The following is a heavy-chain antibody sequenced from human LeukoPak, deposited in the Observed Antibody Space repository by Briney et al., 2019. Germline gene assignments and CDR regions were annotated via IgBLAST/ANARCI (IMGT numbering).Heavy chain of an antibody. J-gene: IGHJ4*02. CDR3: AKRGVVVRVILVGFHKEAYYFDS. V-gene: IGHV3-23*01. D-gene: IGHD3-10*01. CDR1: GIALSNYG. CDR2: ISDSGGRT. Sequence: GGSLRLSCAVSGIALSNYGMTWVRQAPGKGLEWVAGISDSGGRTNYADSAKGRFTISRDNPKNTLYLQMNSLRAEDTAVYFCAKRGVVVRVILVGFHKEAYYFDSWGQGALVTVSS.